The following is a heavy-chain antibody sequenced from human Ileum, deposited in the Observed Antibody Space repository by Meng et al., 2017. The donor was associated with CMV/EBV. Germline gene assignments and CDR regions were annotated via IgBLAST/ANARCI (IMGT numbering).Heavy chain of an antibody. Sequence: GESLKISCTASGFSFSTYAMTWVRQAPGKGLEWVSSITSGTTYIHYAASVKGRFTISRDNTKDTIYLKMDSLRAEDPALYYCARTDCSGPSCKRNFYHGLDVWGQGTTVTVSS. CDR2: ITSGTTYI. J-gene: IGHJ6*02. D-gene: IGHD2-2*01. V-gene: IGHV3-21*01. CDR3: ARTDCSGPSCKRNFYHGLDV. CDR1: GFSFSTYA.